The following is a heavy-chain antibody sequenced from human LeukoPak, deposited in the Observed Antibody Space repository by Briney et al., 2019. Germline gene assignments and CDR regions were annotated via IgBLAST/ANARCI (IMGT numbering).Heavy chain of an antibody. CDR2: ISSSSSTI. Sequence: PGGSLRLSCAASGFTFSSYSMNWVRQAPGKGLEWVSYISSSSSTIYYADSVKGRFTISRDNAKNSLYLQMNSLRAEDTAVYYCARDRDGYSSSWSTFDAFDIWGQGTMVTVSS. V-gene: IGHV3-48*04. CDR1: GFTFSSYS. D-gene: IGHD6-13*01. J-gene: IGHJ3*02. CDR3: ARDRDGYSSSWSTFDAFDI.